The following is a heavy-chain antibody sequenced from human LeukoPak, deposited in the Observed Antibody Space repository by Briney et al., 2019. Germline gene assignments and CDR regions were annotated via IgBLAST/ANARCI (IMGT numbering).Heavy chain of an antibody. V-gene: IGHV5-51*01. J-gene: IGHJ4*02. CDR1: GYNFPIYW. CDR2: IYPDDSNT. CDR3: ARQAYDSSGYSFDY. Sequence: GESLKISCQGSGYNFPIYWIGWVRQMPGQGLEWMGIIYPDDSNTIYGPSFQGQVTISADKSISTAYLQWSSLKASDTAMYYCARQAYDSSGYSFDYWGQGTLVTVSS. D-gene: IGHD3-22*01.